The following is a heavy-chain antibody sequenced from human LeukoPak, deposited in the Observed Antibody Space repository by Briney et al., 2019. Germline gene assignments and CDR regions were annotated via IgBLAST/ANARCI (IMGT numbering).Heavy chain of an antibody. CDR2: ISGSGGST. V-gene: IGHV3-23*01. CDR1: GFTFSSYG. J-gene: IGHJ3*02. CDR3: AKIMITFGGVIGNDAFDI. Sequence: GGTLRLSCAASGFTFSSYGMSWVRQAPGKGLEWVSAISGSGGSTYYADSVKGRFTISRDNSKNTLYLQMNSLRAEDTAVYYCAKIMITFGGVIGNDAFDIWGQGTMVTVSS. D-gene: IGHD3-16*02.